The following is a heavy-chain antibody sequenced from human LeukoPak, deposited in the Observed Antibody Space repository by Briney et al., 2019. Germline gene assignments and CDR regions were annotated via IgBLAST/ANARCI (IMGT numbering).Heavy chain of an antibody. CDR1: GDSISSGDYS. V-gene: IGHV4-30-2*01. CDR3: ARGRRWPAEYYFDY. D-gene: IGHD1-14*01. Sequence: SETLTLTCAVSGDSISSGDYSWSWIRQPPGKGLEWIRYIYHSGNTYYNPSLKSRVTISVDRSKNQFSLKLTCVSAADTAVYYCARGRRWPAEYYFDYWGQGKLVTVSS. CDR2: IYHSGNT. J-gene: IGHJ4*02.